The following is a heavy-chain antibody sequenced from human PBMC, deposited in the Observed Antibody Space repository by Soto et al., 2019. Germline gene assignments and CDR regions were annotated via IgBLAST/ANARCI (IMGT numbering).Heavy chain of an antibody. J-gene: IGHJ1*01. CDR1: GFTFRSYV. Sequence: QVQLVESGGGVVQPGTSLRLSCVGSGFTFRSYVIHWVRQAPGKGLEWVALTSYDGSNKDYGDSVKGRFTISRDNSRNTVDLQMDSLRREDTALYYCARWGTTGGLDVWGQGTLVSASS. D-gene: IGHD3-16*01. V-gene: IGHV3-30*19. CDR2: TSYDGSNK. CDR3: ARWGTTGGLDV.